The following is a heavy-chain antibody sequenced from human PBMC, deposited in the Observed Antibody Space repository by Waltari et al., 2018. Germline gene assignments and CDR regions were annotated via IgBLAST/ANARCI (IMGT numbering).Heavy chain of an antibody. J-gene: IGHJ4*02. D-gene: IGHD7-27*01. CDR1: GLTFSSYW. Sequence: EVQLVESGGGLVQPGGSLRLSCAASGLTFSSYWMTWVRQAPGKGLEWVAIIKQDGREKHYVDSVKGRFTISRDNAKNSLYLQMNSLRDEDTAIYYCARGNWAPFDYWGQGTLVTVSS. V-gene: IGHV3-7*01. CDR2: IKQDGREK. CDR3: ARGNWAPFDY.